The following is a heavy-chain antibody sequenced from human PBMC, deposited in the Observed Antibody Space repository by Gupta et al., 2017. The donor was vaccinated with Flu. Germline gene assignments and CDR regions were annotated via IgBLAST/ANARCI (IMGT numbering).Heavy chain of an antibody. CDR2: IDQCGGT. CDR1: NASLSGSY. Sequence: QVQLQQWGAGLLKPSETLSLTCADYNASLSGSYSIWIRQPPGKGSEWSGEIDQCGGTKYNPTLKSRVTMSVDTSKKQFSLNLYSVTDADTAIYYCTRLGGFTVGYNWFDPWGQGTLVTVSS. V-gene: IGHV4-34*01. D-gene: IGHD4-11*01. CDR3: TRLGGFTVGYNWFDP. J-gene: IGHJ5*02.